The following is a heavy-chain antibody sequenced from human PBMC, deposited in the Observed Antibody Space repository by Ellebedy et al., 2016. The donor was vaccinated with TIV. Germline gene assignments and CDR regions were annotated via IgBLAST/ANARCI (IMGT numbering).Heavy chain of an antibody. CDR2: IPASGTGI. Sequence: PGGSLRLSCAGSGFTFSDYFMSWVRQAPGKGLEWISYIPASGTGIYYADSVKGRFTVARDNAKNSLYLQMNSLRGDDTAVYYCGRAREPGYFAYYYGMDVWGQGTTVTVSS. J-gene: IGHJ6*02. CDR1: GFTFSDYF. V-gene: IGHV3-11*01. D-gene: IGHD3-9*01. CDR3: GRAREPGYFAYYYGMDV.